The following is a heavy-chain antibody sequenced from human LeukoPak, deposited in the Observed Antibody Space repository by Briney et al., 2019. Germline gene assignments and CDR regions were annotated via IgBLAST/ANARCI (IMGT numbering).Heavy chain of an antibody. CDR1: GYTFTSYE. D-gene: IGHD5-12*01. V-gene: IGHV1-8*01. CDR3: ARDPADIVATISAFDI. Sequence: ASVKVSCKASGYTFTSYEINWVRQATGQGLEWMGWMNPNSGNTGYAQKLQGRVTMTTDTSTSTAYMELRSLRSDDTAVYYCARDPADIVATISAFDIWGQGTMVTVSS. J-gene: IGHJ3*02. CDR2: MNPNSGNT.